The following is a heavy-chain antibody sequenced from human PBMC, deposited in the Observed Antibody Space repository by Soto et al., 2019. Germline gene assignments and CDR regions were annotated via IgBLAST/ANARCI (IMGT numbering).Heavy chain of an antibody. Sequence: GGSLRLSCAASGFTFSSYGMHWVRQAPGKGLEWVAVISYDGSNKYYADSVKGRFTISRDNSKNTLYLQMNSLRAEDTAVYYCAKDLEYCSGGSCRYFDYWGQGTLVTVSS. D-gene: IGHD2-15*01. CDR3: AKDLEYCSGGSCRYFDY. CDR1: GFTFSSYG. J-gene: IGHJ4*02. CDR2: ISYDGSNK. V-gene: IGHV3-30*18.